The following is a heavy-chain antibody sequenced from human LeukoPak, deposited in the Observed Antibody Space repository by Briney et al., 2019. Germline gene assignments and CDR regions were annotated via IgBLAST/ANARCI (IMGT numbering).Heavy chain of an antibody. D-gene: IGHD2-8*01. CDR3: ASASDTNNYYYFDY. V-gene: IGHV3-11*06. J-gene: IGHJ4*02. CDR1: GFTFSDYY. CDR2: ISSSSTYT. Sequence: GGSLRLSCAASGFTFSDYYMSWVRQAPGKGLEWVSYISSSSTYTNYADSVKGRFTISRDNAKNSLYLQMNRLRAEDTAVYYCASASDTNNYYYFDYWGQGTLVTVSS.